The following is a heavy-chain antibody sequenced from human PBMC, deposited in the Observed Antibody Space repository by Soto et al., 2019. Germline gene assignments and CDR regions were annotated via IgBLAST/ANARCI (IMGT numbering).Heavy chain of an antibody. J-gene: IGHJ4*02. CDR2: IKSKIDGETT. Sequence: EVHLEASGGGFIKPGGSLKLSCTTSGFTFENAWLSWVRQAPGKGLEWVGRIKSKIDGETTDYAAPVKGRFTISRDDSKNMLYLQMSSLKTEDTAIYYCTTGLGQQQAVFDFWGQGAPVTVSS. D-gene: IGHD6-13*01. CDR1: GFTFENAW. CDR3: TTGLGQQQAVFDF. V-gene: IGHV3-15*01.